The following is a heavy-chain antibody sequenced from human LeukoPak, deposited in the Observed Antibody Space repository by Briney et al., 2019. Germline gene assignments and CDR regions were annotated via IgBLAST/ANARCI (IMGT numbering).Heavy chain of an antibody. D-gene: IGHD3-22*01. J-gene: IGHJ4*02. CDR1: GFTFDDYA. CDR2: INWNSGSV. CDR3: AKDTAYDSRGLFDY. V-gene: IGHV3-9*01. Sequence: AGGSLRLSCAASGFTFDDYAMHWVRQAPGKGLEWVSGINWNSGSVDYADSVNSVKGRFTISRDNAKNSLYLQMSSLRAEDTALYYCAKDTAYDSRGLFDYWGQGTLVTVSS.